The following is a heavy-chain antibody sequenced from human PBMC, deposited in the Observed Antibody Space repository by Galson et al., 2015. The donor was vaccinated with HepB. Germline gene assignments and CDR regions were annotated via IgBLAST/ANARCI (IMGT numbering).Heavy chain of an antibody. D-gene: IGHD6-13*01. CDR1: GFTFSSYA. J-gene: IGHJ6*02. Sequence: SLRLSCAASGFTFSSYAMHWVRQTPGKGLEWVAVISYDGSNNYYADSVKGRFTISRDNSKNTLYPQMNSLRAEDTAVYYCARDRGSSLYYYYDMDVWGQGTTVTVSS. CDR3: ARDRGSSLYYYYDMDV. CDR2: ISYDGSNN. V-gene: IGHV3-30-3*01.